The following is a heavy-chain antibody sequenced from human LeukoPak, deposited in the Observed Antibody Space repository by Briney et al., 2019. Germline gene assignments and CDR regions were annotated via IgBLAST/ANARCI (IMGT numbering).Heavy chain of an antibody. CDR2: ISYDGSNK. V-gene: IGHV3-30-3*01. Sequence: GGSLRLSCAASGFTFSSYAMHWVRQAPGKGLEWVAVISYDGSNKYYADSVKGRFTISRDNSKNTLYLQMNSLRAEDTAVYHCASGSDRIDYWGQGTLVTVSS. CDR1: GFTFSSYA. J-gene: IGHJ4*02. CDR3: ASGSDRIDY.